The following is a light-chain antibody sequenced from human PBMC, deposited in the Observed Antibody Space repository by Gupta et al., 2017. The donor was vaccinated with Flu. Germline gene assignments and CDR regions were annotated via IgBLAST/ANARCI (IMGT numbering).Light chain of an antibody. CDR1: SSNIGSNY. J-gene: IGLJ3*02. V-gene: IGLV1-47*01. CDR2: KND. CDR3: DTEDGSRGIWV. Sequence: SILPPSPSASAPPGLRVTVSCSGSSSNIGSNYVSWYQHRPGTAPRLLIYKNDKRPSGVPDRFSGSKSGTSAALAISGLRAEDEADYYCDTEDGSRGIWVFGGGTRLTVL.